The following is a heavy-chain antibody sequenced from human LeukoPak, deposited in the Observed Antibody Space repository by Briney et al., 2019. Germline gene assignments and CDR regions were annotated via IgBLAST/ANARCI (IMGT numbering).Heavy chain of an antibody. Sequence: GGSLRLSCAASGFSFSNYGMSWVRQAPGKGLEWVSAISGSGAVTYYADSVKGRFTISRDNSKNTLYLQMNSLKTEDTAVYYCTTFYYWGQGTLVTVSS. D-gene: IGHD1-14*01. CDR3: TTFYY. V-gene: IGHV3-23*01. CDR2: ISGSGAVT. CDR1: GFSFSNYG. J-gene: IGHJ4*02.